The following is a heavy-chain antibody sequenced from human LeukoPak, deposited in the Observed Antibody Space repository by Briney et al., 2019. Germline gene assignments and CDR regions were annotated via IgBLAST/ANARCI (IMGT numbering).Heavy chain of an antibody. D-gene: IGHD6-19*01. CDR3: ARKYSSGWKLSVFQH. CDR2: MNPNSGNT. CDR1: GYTFTGYY. J-gene: IGHJ1*01. V-gene: IGHV1-8*02. Sequence: GASVKVSCKASGYTFTGYYMHWVRQAPGQGLEWMGWMNPNSGNTGYAQKFQGRVTMTRNISISTAYMELSSLRSEDTAVYYCARKYSSGWKLSVFQHWGQGTLVTVSS.